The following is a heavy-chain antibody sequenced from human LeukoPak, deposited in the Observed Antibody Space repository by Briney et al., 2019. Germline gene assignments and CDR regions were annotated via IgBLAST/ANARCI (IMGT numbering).Heavy chain of an antibody. V-gene: IGHV4-31*03. CDR1: GGSISSGGFY. D-gene: IGHD5-18*01. CDR2: IYYSGTT. Sequence: SETLSLTCTVSGGSISSGGFYWNWIRQHPGKGLEWLGYIYYSGTTYYNPSLKSRVTFSVDTSKNQFSLKLNPVTAADTALYYCARGTTDGYSYGRFDYWGQGTLVTVSS. J-gene: IGHJ4*02. CDR3: ARGTTDGYSYGRFDY.